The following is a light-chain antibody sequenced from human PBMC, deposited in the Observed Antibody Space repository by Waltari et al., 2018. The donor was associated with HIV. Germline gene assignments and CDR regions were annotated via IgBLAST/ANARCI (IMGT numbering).Light chain of an antibody. Sequence: QSVLTQPPSVSGAPGPTVTISCTGSSSNIGARFDVHWYQQIPGTAPKLLMYGNKRPAGVPDRFSGAKSGTSASLAITGLQAEDEADYYCQTYDSSLSGSVVFGGGTKLTVL. J-gene: IGLJ2*01. V-gene: IGLV1-40*01. CDR3: QTYDSSLSGSVV. CDR1: SSNIGARFD. CDR2: GN.